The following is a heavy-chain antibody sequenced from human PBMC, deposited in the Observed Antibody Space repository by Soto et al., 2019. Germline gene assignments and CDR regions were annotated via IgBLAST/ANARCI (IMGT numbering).Heavy chain of an antibody. D-gene: IGHD3-22*01. CDR2: IYYTGTT. V-gene: IGHV4-59*08. CDR3: ARLGGFYQSLES. CDR1: GGSISSYY. Sequence: PSETLSLTCTVPGGSISSYYWSWIRQPPGKGLEWIGYIYYTGTTTYNPSIKSRVTISVDSSKNQFSLNLTAVSAADSDVYYCARLGGFYQSLESWGQGTLVTVSS. J-gene: IGHJ5*01.